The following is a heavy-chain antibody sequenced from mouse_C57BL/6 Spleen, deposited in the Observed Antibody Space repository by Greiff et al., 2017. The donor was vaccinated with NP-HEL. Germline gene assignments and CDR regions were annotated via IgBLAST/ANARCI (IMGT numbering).Heavy chain of an antibody. CDR3: AREDGYYFFWE. J-gene: IGHJ3*02. CDR2: ISSGSSTI. Sequence: DVKLVESGGGLVKPGGSLKLSCAASGFTFSDYGMHWVRQAPEKGLEWVAYISSGSSTIYYADTVKGRFTISRDNAKNTLFLQMTSLRSEDTAMYYCAREDGYYFFWEWGQGTLVTVSA. D-gene: IGHD2-3*01. V-gene: IGHV5-17*01. CDR1: GFTFSDYG.